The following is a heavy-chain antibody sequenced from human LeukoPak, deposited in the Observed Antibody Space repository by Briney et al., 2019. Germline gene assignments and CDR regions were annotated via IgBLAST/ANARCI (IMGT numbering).Heavy chain of an antibody. J-gene: IGHJ4*02. V-gene: IGHV3-23*01. D-gene: IGHD3-9*01. CDR2: IHGSDDRT. CDR3: ARGRNYFPIDY. Sequence: GGSLRLSCAVSGFNFNTYAMSWVRQAPGKGLEWVSCIHGSDDRTDYADSVKGRFTISRDRSKNTLYLQMNSLRAEDTAVYYCARGRNYFPIDYWGQGTLVTVSS. CDR1: GFNFNTYA.